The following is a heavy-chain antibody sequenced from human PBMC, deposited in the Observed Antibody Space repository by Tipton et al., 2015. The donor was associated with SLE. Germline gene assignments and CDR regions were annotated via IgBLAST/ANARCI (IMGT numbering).Heavy chain of an antibody. CDR1: GGSISSHY. Sequence: LRLSCTVSGGSISSHYRSWIRQPPGKGLEWIGYIYYSGSTNYNPSLKSRVTISVDTSKNQFSLKLSSVTAADTAVYYCARGVAAAGIYGMDVWGQGTTVTVSS. D-gene: IGHD6-13*01. CDR3: ARGVAAAGIYGMDV. J-gene: IGHJ6*02. CDR2: IYYSGST. V-gene: IGHV4-59*11.